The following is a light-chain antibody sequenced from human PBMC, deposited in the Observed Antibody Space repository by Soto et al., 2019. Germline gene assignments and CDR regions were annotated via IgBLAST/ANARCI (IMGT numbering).Light chain of an antibody. J-gene: IGLJ3*02. V-gene: IGLV2-14*01. CDR2: EVR. CDR3: CSYTSSSIRV. Sequence: QSALTQPASVAGSPGQSITISCTGTSSDVGGYNHVSWYQQHPGKDPKLIIYEVRNRPSGVSNRLSGSKSGNTASLTISGLQADDEADYYCCSYTSSSIRVFGGGTKVTVL. CDR1: SSDVGGYNH.